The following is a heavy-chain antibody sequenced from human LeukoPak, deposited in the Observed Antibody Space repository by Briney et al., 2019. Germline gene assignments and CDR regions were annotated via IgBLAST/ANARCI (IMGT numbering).Heavy chain of an antibody. J-gene: IGHJ6*02. D-gene: IGHD3-10*01. CDR3: AREDGTMVRGDYYYGMDV. V-gene: IGHV1-18*01. CDR2: ISAYNGNT. CDR1: GYTFTSSG. Sequence: GASVKVSCKASGYTFTSSGISWVRQAPGQGLEWMGWISAYNGNTNYAQKLQGRVTMTTDTSTSTAYMELRSLRSDDTAVYYCAREDGTMVRGDYYYGMDVWGQGTTVTVSS.